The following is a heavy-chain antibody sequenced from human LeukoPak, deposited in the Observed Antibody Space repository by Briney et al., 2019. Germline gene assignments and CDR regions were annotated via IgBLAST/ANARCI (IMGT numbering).Heavy chain of an antibody. J-gene: IGHJ4*02. CDR2: INHSGST. CDR1: GGSFSGYY. Sequence: SETLSLTCAVYGGSFSGYYWSWIRQPPGKGLEWIGEINHSGSTNYNPSLKSRVTISVDTSKNQFSLKLSSVTAADTAVYYCARTGSSGWLIFDYWGQGTPVTVSS. CDR3: ARTGSSGWLIFDY. D-gene: IGHD6-19*01. V-gene: IGHV4-34*01.